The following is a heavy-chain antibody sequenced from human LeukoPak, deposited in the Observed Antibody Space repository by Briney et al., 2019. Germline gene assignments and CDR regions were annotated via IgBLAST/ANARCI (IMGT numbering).Heavy chain of an antibody. Sequence: SETLSLTCTVSSGSISSYYWSWIRQPPGKGLEWIGYIYYSGTTNYDPSLKSRVTISGDTSKNQFSLKLSSVTAADTAVYYCARGPPAGYYDSSAYPAWYFDLWGRGTLVTVSS. CDR1: SGSISSYY. J-gene: IGHJ2*01. CDR3: ARGPPAGYYDSSAYPAWYFDL. D-gene: IGHD3-22*01. CDR2: IYYSGTT. V-gene: IGHV4-59*01.